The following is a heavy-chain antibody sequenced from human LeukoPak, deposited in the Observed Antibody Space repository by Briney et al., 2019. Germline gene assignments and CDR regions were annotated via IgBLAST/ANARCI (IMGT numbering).Heavy chain of an antibody. J-gene: IGHJ4*02. Sequence: GVSLRLSCAVSGFRFDDYAMSWVRQAPGKGLEWVAGINWNGGSSNYADSVKGRFTISRDNAKNSLYLQMHSLRAEDTAVYYCAREDYYNSGSYDYWGQGTLVTVSS. V-gene: IGHV3-20*04. CDR1: GFRFDDYA. D-gene: IGHD3-10*01. CDR3: AREDYYNSGSYDY. CDR2: INWNGGSS.